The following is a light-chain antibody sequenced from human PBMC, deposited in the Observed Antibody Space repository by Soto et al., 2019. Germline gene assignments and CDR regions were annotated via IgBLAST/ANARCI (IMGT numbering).Light chain of an antibody. CDR2: AAS. CDR3: QQRSNWLT. Sequence: EIVLTQSPATLSLSPGERATLSCRASQSVSSSLAWYQQKPGQAPRLLIYAASNRATGIPTRSSGSGSGTDFTLTISSLEPEDFAVYYCQQRSNWLTFGGGTKVDIK. V-gene: IGKV3-11*01. CDR1: QSVSSS. J-gene: IGKJ4*01.